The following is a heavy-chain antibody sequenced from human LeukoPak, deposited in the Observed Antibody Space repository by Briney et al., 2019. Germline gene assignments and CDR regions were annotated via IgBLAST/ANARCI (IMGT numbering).Heavy chain of an antibody. D-gene: IGHD6-13*01. CDR3: ARVGRDGTCL. Sequence: SVKVSCKASGGTFSSYAISWVRQALGQGLEWMGGIIPIFGTANYAQKFQGRVTITADESTSTAYMELSSLRSGDTAVYYCARVGRDGTCLWGQGTLVTVSS. CDR1: GGTFSSYA. CDR2: IIPIFGTA. J-gene: IGHJ4*02. V-gene: IGHV1-69*01.